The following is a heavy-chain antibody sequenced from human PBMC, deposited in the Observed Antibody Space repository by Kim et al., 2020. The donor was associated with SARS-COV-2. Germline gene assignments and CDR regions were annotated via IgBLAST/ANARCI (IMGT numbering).Heavy chain of an antibody. CDR1: GFTFSSYA. Sequence: GGSLRLSCAASGFTFSSYAMHWVRQAPGKGLEWVAVISYDGSNKYYADSVKGRFTISRDNSKNTLYLQMNSLRAEDTAVYYCARALWSGYKNYYYYGMDVWGPGTTVTASS. CDR3: ARALWSGYKNYYYYGMDV. CDR2: ISYDGSNK. D-gene: IGHD3-3*01. V-gene: IGHV3-30*04. J-gene: IGHJ6*02.